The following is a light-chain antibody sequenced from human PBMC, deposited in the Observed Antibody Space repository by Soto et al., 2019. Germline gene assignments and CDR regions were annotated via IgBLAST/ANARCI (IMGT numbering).Light chain of an antibody. CDR2: GAS. CDR1: QGISDY. Sequence: DIQLTQSPSFLSASVGDRVTISCRASQGISDYLAWYQQKPGKAPKLLLYGASTLQSGVPSRFSGSATGTEFTLTISSLQPEDFATYFCQQFNAYPLTFGGGTKLEIK. CDR3: QQFNAYPLT. V-gene: IGKV1-9*01. J-gene: IGKJ4*02.